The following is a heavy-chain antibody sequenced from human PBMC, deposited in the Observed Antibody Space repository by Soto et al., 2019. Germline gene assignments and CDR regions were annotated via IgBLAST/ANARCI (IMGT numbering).Heavy chain of an antibody. Sequence: GASVKVSCKASGYTLTDYAMHWVRQAPGQRLEWMGWINTGNGNTKYSRKFQGRVTITRDTSASTAYMELSSLRFEDTSVYYCARDQFDKWLEPKYYFDFWGQGTLVTVSS. D-gene: IGHD6-19*01. CDR2: INTGNGNT. CDR3: ARDQFDKWLEPKYYFDF. V-gene: IGHV1-3*04. J-gene: IGHJ4*02. CDR1: GYTLTDYA.